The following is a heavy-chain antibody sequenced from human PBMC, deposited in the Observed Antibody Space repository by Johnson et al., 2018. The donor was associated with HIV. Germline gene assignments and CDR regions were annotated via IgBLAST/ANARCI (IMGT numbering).Heavy chain of an antibody. V-gene: IGHV3-30*04. CDR3: ARDRVGATAFDV. D-gene: IGHD1-26*01. CDR2: ISSDGRNK. J-gene: IGHJ3*01. Sequence: QVQLVESGGGVVQPGRSLRLSCAASGFRFSNYALHWVRQTPGKGLAWVALISSDGRNKYYADSVKGRFIIFRDNSKNLTNLQMNGLSDEDTADYYCARDRVGATAFDVWGQGTLVTVSS. CDR1: GFRFSNYA.